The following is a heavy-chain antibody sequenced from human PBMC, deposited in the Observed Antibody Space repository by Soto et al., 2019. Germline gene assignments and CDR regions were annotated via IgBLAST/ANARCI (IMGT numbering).Heavy chain of an antibody. J-gene: IGHJ5*02. CDR3: ARFRDSSGPNWFDP. D-gene: IGHD3-22*01. Sequence: SETLSLTCTVSGCSISSGGYYWSWIRQHPGKGLEWIGYIYYSGSTYYNPSLKSRVTISVDTSKNQFSLKLSSVTAADTAVYYCARFRDSSGPNWFDPWGQGTLVTVSS. V-gene: IGHV4-31*03. CDR1: GCSISSGGYY. CDR2: IYYSGST.